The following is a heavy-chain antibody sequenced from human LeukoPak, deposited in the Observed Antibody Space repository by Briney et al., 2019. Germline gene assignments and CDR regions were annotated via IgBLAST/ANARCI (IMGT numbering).Heavy chain of an antibody. CDR1: GFTFSSYW. Sequence: PGGSLRLSCAASGFTFSSYWMSWVRQAPGKGLEWVANIKQDGSEKYYVDSVKGRFTISRDNAENSLYLQMNSLRAEDTAVYYCARGEYYYDSSGYYPLNYWGQGTLVTVSS. V-gene: IGHV3-7*01. D-gene: IGHD3-22*01. CDR3: ARGEYYYDSSGYYPLNY. J-gene: IGHJ4*02. CDR2: IKQDGSEK.